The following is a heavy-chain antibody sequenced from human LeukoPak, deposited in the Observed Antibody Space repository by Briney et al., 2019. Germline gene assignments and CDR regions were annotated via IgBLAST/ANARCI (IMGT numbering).Heavy chain of an antibody. CDR2: ISSTGSYI. J-gene: IGHJ4*02. CDR3: AITTGACAGGNCYSYYFES. D-gene: IGHD2-15*01. CDR1: GFNFISYS. V-gene: IGHV3-21*01. Sequence: PGGSLRLSCVASGFNFISYSMNWVGQAPGKCLQWLSSISSTGSYIYYAGSVKGRFTISRDNAKNSLFLQMNSLRAEDTAVYYCAITTGACAGGNCYSYYFESWGQGTLVTVSS.